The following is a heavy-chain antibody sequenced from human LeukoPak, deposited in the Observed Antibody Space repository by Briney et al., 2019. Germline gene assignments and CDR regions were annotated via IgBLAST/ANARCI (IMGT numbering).Heavy chain of an antibody. CDR2: IYHSGST. CDR1: GGSISSYY. CDR3: ARGISPSFDI. V-gene: IGHV4-59*01. Sequence: PSETLSLTCTVSGGSISSYYWSWIRQPPGKGLEWIGYIYHSGSTNYNPSLKSRVTISVDTSKNQFSLKLSSVTAADTAVYYCARGISPSFDIWGQGTMVTVSS. D-gene: IGHD3-3*01. J-gene: IGHJ3*02.